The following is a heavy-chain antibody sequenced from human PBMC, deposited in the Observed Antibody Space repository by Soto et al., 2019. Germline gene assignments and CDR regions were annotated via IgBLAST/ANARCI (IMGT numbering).Heavy chain of an antibody. CDR1: GFTFDDYA. Sequence: EVQLVESGGGLVQPGRSLRLSCAASGFTFDDYAMHWVRQAPGKGLEWVSGISWNSGSIDYADSVKGRFTISRDNAKNFLYLQMNSLRADDTALYYCAKDSPTQYASGTYADYWGQGTLVTVSS. V-gene: IGHV3-9*01. D-gene: IGHD3-10*01. CDR2: ISWNSGSI. CDR3: AKDSPTQYASGTYADY. J-gene: IGHJ4*02.